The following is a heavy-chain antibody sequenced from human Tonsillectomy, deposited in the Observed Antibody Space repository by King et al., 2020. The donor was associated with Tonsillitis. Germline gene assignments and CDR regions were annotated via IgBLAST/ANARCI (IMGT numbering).Heavy chain of an antibody. CDR1: GFTFSNYW. V-gene: IGHV3-74*01. CDR3: ARDLTLGGGAKDDVFDI. J-gene: IGHJ3*02. D-gene: IGHD4/OR15-4a*01. Sequence: VQLVESGGGLVQPGGSLRLSCAASGFTFSNYWMHWVRQAPGKGLVWVSRISGDGRTTSYAASVKGRFTISRDNAKNTLYLQMNSLRVEDTAVYYCARDLTLGGGAKDDVFDIWGPGTMVSVSS. CDR2: ISGDGRTT.